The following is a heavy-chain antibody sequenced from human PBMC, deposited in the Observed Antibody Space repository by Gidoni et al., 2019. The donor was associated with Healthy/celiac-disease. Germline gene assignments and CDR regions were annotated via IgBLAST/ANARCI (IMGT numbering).Heavy chain of an antibody. D-gene: IGHD3-22*01. Sequence: QVQLVQSGAEVKKPGASVKVSCKASGYTFTGYYMNWVRQAPGQGLEWMGWINHNSGGTNNAQKLQGRVTMTRDTSISTAYMELSRLRSDDTAVYYCARDQVTMILSWFDPWGQGTLVTVSS. CDR3: ARDQVTMILSWFDP. CDR1: GYTFTGYY. J-gene: IGHJ5*02. CDR2: INHNSGGT. V-gene: IGHV1-2*02.